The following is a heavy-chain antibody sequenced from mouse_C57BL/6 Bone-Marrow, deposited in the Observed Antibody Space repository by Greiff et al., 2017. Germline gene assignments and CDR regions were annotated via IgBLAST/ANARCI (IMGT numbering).Heavy chain of an antibody. J-gene: IGHJ4*01. CDR3: VRNWGLPYAMDY. CDR2: IRSKSSNYAT. Sequence: EAGGGLVQPKGSLKLSCAASGFTFTTYAMHWVRQATGKGLEWVARIRSKSSNYATYYADSVKDRFTLFRDDSQSMRYLQMNNLKADDPAMYYCVRNWGLPYAMDYWGQGTSVTVSS. V-gene: IGHV10-3*01. D-gene: IGHD4-1*01. CDR1: GFTFTTYA.